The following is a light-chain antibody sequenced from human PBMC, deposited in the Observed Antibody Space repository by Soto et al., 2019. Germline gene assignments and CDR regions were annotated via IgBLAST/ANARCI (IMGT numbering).Light chain of an antibody. CDR2: VAS. V-gene: IGKV1-33*01. J-gene: IGKJ1*01. CDR3: QPYDILPCP. CDR1: QDITNF. Sequence: DIQMTQSPSSLSASVGDRVTITCQASQDITNFLNWYQQKPGKAPKLLIYVASTLQTGFPSRFSGSGSGTDFTFTISSLQPADIATYYYQPYDILPCPFGQGTQVAIK.